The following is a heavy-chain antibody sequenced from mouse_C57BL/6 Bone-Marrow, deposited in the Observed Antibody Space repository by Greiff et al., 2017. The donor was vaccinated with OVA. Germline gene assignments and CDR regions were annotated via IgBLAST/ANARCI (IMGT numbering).Heavy chain of an antibody. Sequence: VQLVESGAELVKPGASVKLSCKASGYTFTEYTIHWVKQRSGQGLEWIGWFYPGSGSIKYNEKFKDKATLTADKSSSTVYMELSRLTSEDSAVYFCARHEGHHYYGMYFDYWGQGTTLTVSS. J-gene: IGHJ2*01. D-gene: IGHD1-1*01. CDR3: ARHEGHHYYGMYFDY. CDR2: FYPGSGSI. CDR1: GYTFTEYT. V-gene: IGHV1-62-2*01.